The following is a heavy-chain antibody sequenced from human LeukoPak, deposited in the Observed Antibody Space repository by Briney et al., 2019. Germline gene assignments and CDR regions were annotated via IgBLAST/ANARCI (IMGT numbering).Heavy chain of an antibody. J-gene: IGHJ4*02. Sequence: GGSLRLSCAASGFTFSAYNMNWVRQAPGKGLEWVSFISLSSTTIYYADSVKGRFTIPRDNAKNSLYLQMNSLRAEDTAVYYCAREASYSSSWATFDFWGQGILVTVSS. CDR1: GFTFSAYN. CDR3: AREASYSSSWATFDF. V-gene: IGHV3-48*01. D-gene: IGHD6-13*01. CDR2: ISLSSTTI.